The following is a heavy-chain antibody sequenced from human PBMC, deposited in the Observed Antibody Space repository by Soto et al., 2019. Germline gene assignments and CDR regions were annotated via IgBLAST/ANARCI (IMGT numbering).Heavy chain of an antibody. CDR2: IIPIFGTA. J-gene: IGHJ5*02. CDR1: GVTVSSYA. V-gene: IGHV1-69*13. Sequence: SVKVSCKASGVTVSSYAISWVRQAPGQGLEWMGGIIPIFGTANYAQKFQGRVTSTADESTSTAYMELRSLRSEDTAVYYCARVGAGDGWFDPWGQGTLVTVSS. D-gene: IGHD7-27*01. CDR3: ARVGAGDGWFDP.